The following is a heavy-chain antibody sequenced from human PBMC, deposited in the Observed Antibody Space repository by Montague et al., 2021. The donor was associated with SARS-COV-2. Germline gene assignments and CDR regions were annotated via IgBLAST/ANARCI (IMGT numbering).Heavy chain of an antibody. CDR1: GGSVSSRSYY. Sequence: SETLSLTCTVSGGSVSSRSYYWGWVRQPPGKGLEWIGSIYYSGSTHYNPSLKSRVTISVDTSKNQFSLKLSSVTAADTAVYYCARLGDYGSPRFDYWGQGTLVSVSS. CDR3: ARLGDYGSPRFDY. CDR2: IYYSGST. V-gene: IGHV4-39*01. J-gene: IGHJ4*02. D-gene: IGHD4-17*01.